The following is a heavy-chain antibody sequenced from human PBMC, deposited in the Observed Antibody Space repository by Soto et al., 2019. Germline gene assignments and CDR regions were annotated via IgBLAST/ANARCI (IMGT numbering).Heavy chain of an antibody. J-gene: IGHJ3*02. CDR1: GGSISSGGYS. CDR2: IYHSGST. V-gene: IGHV4-30-2*01. CDR3: AAGYYDSSGYYGAFDI. D-gene: IGHD3-22*01. Sequence: SETLSLTCAVSGGSISSGGYSWSWIRQPPGKGLEWIGYIYHSGSTYYNPSLKSRVTISVDRSKNQFSLKLSSVTAADTAVYYCAAGYYDSSGYYGAFDIWGQGTMVTVSS.